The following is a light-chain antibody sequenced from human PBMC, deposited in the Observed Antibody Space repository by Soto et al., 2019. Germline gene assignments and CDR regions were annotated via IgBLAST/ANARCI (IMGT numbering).Light chain of an antibody. CDR2: WAS. CDR3: QQYYSTPYT. J-gene: IGKJ2*01. CDR1: QSVLYRSNNNNY. Sequence: DIVMTQSPDSLAVSLGERATINCKSSQSVLYRSNNNNYLAWYQQKPGQPPNLLIYWASTRESGVPDRFTGSGSGTDFTLTISSLQAEDVAVYYCQQYYSTPYTFGQGTKLEIK. V-gene: IGKV4-1*01.